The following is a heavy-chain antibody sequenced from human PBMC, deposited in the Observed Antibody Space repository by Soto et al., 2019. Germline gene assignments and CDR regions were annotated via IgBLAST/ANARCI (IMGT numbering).Heavy chain of an antibody. V-gene: IGHV1-69*06. J-gene: IGHJ6*02. Sequence: SVKVSCKASGGTFSSYAISWVRQAPGQGLEWMGGIIPIFGTANYAQKFQGRVTITADKSTSTAYMELSSLRSEDTAVYYCARGLRYNWNDLLYYYYGMDVWGQGTKVTVSS. CDR2: IIPIFGTA. CDR3: ARGLRYNWNDLLYYYYGMDV. CDR1: GGTFSSYA. D-gene: IGHD1-20*01.